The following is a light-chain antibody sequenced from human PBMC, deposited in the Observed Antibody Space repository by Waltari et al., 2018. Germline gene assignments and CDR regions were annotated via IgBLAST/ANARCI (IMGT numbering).Light chain of an antibody. Sequence: QSVLPQPPSASGTPGQRVTISCSGSSSNIGRNYVYWYQQLPGTARTLLIYRNNQRPLGVLYRFCGSKYGTPAPLAISGLLSDDEDDYYCAAWHDSLSGPNWVFRRGTKLTVL. V-gene: IGLV1-47*01. CDR2: RNN. CDR1: SSNIGRNY. CDR3: AAWHDSLSGPNWV. J-gene: IGLJ3*02.